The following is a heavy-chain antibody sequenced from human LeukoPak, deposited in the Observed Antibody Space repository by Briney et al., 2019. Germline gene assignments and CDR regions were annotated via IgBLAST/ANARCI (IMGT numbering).Heavy chain of an antibody. CDR3: ATAPPTIIAVAGT. CDR2: IWYDGSNE. CDR1: AFTFRSYA. V-gene: IGHV3-33*01. D-gene: IGHD6-19*01. Sequence: GGSLRLSCAASAFTFRSYAMHWVRQAPGKGLEWVAVIWYDGSNEYYADSVKGRFTISRDNSKNTLYLQMNSVRAEDTAVYYCATAPPTIIAVAGTWGQGTLVTVSS. J-gene: IGHJ4*02.